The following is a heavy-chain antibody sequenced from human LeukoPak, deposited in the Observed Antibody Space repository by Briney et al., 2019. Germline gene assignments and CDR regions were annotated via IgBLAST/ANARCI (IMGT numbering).Heavy chain of an antibody. J-gene: IGHJ3*02. CDR2: ISYDGSNK. CDR1: GFTFSSYA. Sequence: GGSLRLSCAASGFTFSSYAMHWVRQAPGKGLEWVAVISYDGSNKYYADSVKGRFTISRDNSKNTLYLQMNSLRAEDTAVYYCARDNVDTAMVPFDIWGQGTMVTVSS. D-gene: IGHD5-18*01. CDR3: ARDNVDTAMVPFDI. V-gene: IGHV3-30-3*01.